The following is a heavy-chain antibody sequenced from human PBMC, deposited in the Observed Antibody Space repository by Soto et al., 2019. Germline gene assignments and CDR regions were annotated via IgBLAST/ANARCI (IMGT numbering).Heavy chain of an antibody. CDR1: GFTFSSYA. J-gene: IGHJ6*02. V-gene: IGHV3-23*01. Sequence: PGGSLRLSCAASGFTFSSYAMSWVRQAPGKGLEWVSAISGSGGSTYYADSVKGRFTISRDNSKNTLYLQMNSLRAEDTAVYYCAKDLDTAMVYYYYYYGMDVWGQGTTVTVSS. CDR3: AKDLDTAMVYYYYYYGMDV. CDR2: ISGSGGST. D-gene: IGHD5-18*01.